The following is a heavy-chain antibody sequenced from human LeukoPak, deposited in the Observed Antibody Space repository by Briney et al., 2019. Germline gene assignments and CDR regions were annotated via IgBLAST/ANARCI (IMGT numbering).Heavy chain of an antibody. CDR1: GFAFSTYS. D-gene: IGHD5-18*01. J-gene: IGHJ6*03. CDR3: ARGGYSHGRYYYYMDV. Sequence: PGGSLRLSYAASGFAFSTYSMIWVRQAPGKGLEWVSSISSTSAYIYYADSLKGRFTISRDNAKNSLYLQTNSLRAEDTAVYYCARGGYSHGRYYYYMDVWGIGTAVTVSS. V-gene: IGHV3-21*06. CDR2: ISSTSAYI.